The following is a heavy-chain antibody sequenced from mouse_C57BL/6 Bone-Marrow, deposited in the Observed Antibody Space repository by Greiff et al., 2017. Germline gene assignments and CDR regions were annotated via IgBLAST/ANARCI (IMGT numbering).Heavy chain of an antibody. CDR2: IEPSDSYT. CDR1: GYTFTSYW. J-gene: IGHJ3*01. V-gene: IGHV1-50*01. CDR3: ARPNRAWFAY. Sequence: VQLQQSGAELVKPGASVKLSCKASGYTFTSYWMQWVKQRPGQGLEWIGEIEPSDSYTNYNQKFKGKATLTVDTSSSTAYMQLSSLTSEDSAVYYCARPNRAWFAYWGQGTLVTVSA.